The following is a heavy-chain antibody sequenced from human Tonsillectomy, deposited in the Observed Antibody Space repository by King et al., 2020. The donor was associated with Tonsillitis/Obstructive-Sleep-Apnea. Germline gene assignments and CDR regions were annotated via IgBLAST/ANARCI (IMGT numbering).Heavy chain of an antibody. Sequence: VQLVESGGGLVQPGGSLRLSCAASGFTFSSYAMSWVRQAPGKGLEWVSAISGSGGSTHYADSVKGRFTISRDNSKNTLYLRMNRLRAEDTAVYYCAKDQCSSTNCYQWGQGTLVTVSS. CDR3: AKDQCSSTNCYQ. CDR1: GFTFSSYA. J-gene: IGHJ4*02. CDR2: ISGSGGST. D-gene: IGHD2-2*01. V-gene: IGHV3-23*04.